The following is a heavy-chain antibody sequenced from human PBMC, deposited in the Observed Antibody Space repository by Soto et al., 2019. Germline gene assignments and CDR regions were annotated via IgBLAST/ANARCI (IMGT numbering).Heavy chain of an antibody. CDR1: GFTVGNDY. CDR2: IYSTGTT. D-gene: IGHD3-10*01. V-gene: IGHV3-53*01. J-gene: IGHJ4*02. Sequence: GSLRLSCAASGFTVGNDYMSWVRQAPGKGLEWVSLIYSTGTTKYADPVKGRFTVSRDNAKNTLYLQMNSLRAEDTAVYYCAKDGRGSGSNYNSFRYWGQGTLVTVSS. CDR3: AKDGRGSGSNYNSFRY.